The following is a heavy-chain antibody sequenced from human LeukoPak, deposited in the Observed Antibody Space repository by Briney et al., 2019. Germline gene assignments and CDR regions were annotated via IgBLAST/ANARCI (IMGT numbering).Heavy chain of an antibody. V-gene: IGHV3-7*01. CDR3: ARDGGSGSYYGVDY. CDR2: IKQDGSEK. J-gene: IGHJ4*02. D-gene: IGHD1-26*01. Sequence: GGSLRLSCAASGFTFSSYWMSWVRQAPGKGLEWVANIKQDGSEKYYVDSVKGRFTISRDNAKNSLYLQMNSLRAEDTAVYYCARDGGSGSYYGVDYWGQGTLVTVSS. CDR1: GFTFSSYW.